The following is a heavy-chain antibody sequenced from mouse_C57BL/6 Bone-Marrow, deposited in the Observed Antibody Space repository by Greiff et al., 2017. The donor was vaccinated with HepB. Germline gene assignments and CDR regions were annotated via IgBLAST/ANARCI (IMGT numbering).Heavy chain of an antibody. CDR3: ARDERGDGTGYFDV. D-gene: IGHD1-1*01. Sequence: EVKLVESGGGLVQSGRSLRLSCATSGFTFSDFYMEWVRQAPGKGLEWIAASRNKANDYTTEYSASVKGRFIVSRDTSQSILYLQMNALRAEDTAIYYCARDERGDGTGYFDVWGTGTTVTVSS. J-gene: IGHJ1*03. CDR1: GFTFSDFY. CDR2: SRNKANDYTT. V-gene: IGHV7-1*01.